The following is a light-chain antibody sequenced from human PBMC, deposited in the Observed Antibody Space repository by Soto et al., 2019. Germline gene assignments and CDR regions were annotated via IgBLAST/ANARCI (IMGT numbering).Light chain of an antibody. CDR2: TAT. CDR1: QSISSD. Sequence: DIQMTQSPSSLSASVGDRVTITCRASQSISSDLNWYQQKPGKAPRLLIYTATSLQSGVSSRFSGSGSGTDFTLTISSLQPEDFATYYCQQSHGTPLTFGGGTKVDIK. J-gene: IGKJ4*01. V-gene: IGKV1-39*01. CDR3: QQSHGTPLT.